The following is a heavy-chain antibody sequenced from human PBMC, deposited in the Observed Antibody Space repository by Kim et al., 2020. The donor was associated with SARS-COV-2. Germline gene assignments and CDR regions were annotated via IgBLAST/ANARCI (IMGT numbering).Heavy chain of an antibody. V-gene: IGHV4-31*02. Sequence: KSRVTISVDTSKNQFSLKLSSVTAADTAVYYCAISQETYYYGSGTNWFDPWGQGTLVTVSS. CDR3: AISQETYYYGSGTNWFDP. J-gene: IGHJ5*02. D-gene: IGHD3-10*01.